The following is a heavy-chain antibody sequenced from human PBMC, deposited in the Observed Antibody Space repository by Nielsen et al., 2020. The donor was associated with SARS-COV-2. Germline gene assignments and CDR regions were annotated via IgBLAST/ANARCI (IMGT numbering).Heavy chain of an antibody. CDR2: INAGNGNT. CDR1: GYSFTLYS. CDR3: AREGDYGTNWFDP. J-gene: IGHJ5*02. V-gene: IGHV1-3*01. Sequence: ASVKVSCKASGYSFTLYSIHWVRQAPGQRLEWMGWINAGNGNTRYSQKFQGRVTITADESTSTAYMELSSLRSEDTAVYYCAREGDYGTNWFDPWGQGTLVTVSS. D-gene: IGHD4-17*01.